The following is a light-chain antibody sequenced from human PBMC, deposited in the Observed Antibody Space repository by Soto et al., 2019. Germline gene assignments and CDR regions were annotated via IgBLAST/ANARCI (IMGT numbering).Light chain of an antibody. J-gene: IGKJ1*01. V-gene: IGKV1-5*01. CDR3: QQYNSFPWT. CDR1: HYISMW. Sequence: IQMTQSHSTLSASVGYRFSFTCRAIHYISMWLAWYQQRPGKAPSLLITDASKLESGVPERFNGSRSETEFTLTIRSLQPDDFATYYCQQYNSFPWTFGLGTKVDIK. CDR2: DAS.